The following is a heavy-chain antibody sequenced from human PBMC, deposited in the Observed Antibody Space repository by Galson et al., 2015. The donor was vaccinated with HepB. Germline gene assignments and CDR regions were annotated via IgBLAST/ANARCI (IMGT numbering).Heavy chain of an antibody. D-gene: IGHD3-22*01. V-gene: IGHV3-11*05. CDR2: ISSSSSYT. CDR1: GFTFSDYY. J-gene: IGHJ4*02. CDR3: ARGNYDSSGYWPGVDY. Sequence: LRLSCAASGFTFSDYYMSWIRQAPGKGLEWVSYISSSSSYTNYADSVKGRFTISRDNAKNSLYLQMNSLRAEDTAVYYCARGNYDSSGYWPGVDYWGQGTLVTVSS.